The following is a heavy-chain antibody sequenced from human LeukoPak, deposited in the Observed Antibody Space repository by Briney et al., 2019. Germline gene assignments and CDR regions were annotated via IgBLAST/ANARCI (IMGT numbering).Heavy chain of an antibody. Sequence: SQTLSLTCTVSGGSISSGGYYWSWIRQHPGKGLEWIGYINYSGSTYYNPSLKSRVTISVDTSKNQFSLKLSSVTAADTAVYYCARGTRSDSSSSNYYYYGMDVWGQGTTVTVSS. D-gene: IGHD6-6*01. CDR1: GGSISSGGYY. CDR2: INYSGST. J-gene: IGHJ6*02. CDR3: ARGTRSDSSSSNYYYYGMDV. V-gene: IGHV4-31*03.